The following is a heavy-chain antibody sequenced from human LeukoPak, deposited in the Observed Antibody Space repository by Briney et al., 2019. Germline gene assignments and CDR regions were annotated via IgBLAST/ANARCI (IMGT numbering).Heavy chain of an antibody. V-gene: IGHV3-23*01. CDR3: AVAGDYVWGPQSGAFDI. Sequence: GGSLRLSCAASGFTFSSYAMSWVRQAPGKGLEWVSAISGSGGSTYYADSVKGRFTISRDNSKNTLYLQMNSLRAEDTAVYYCAVAGDYVWGPQSGAFDIWGQGTMVTVSS. CDR2: ISGSGGST. CDR1: GFTFSSYA. D-gene: IGHD3-16*01. J-gene: IGHJ3*02.